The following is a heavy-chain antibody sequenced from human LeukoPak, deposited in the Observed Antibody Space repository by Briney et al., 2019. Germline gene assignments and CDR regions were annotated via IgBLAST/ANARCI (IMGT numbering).Heavy chain of an antibody. V-gene: IGHV3-74*01. CDR2: MNSDGSAT. Sequence: GGSLRLSCAASGFSFSNYWMHWVRQAPGKGLVWVTRMNSDGSATYYADSVQGRLTLSRDNAKNTLYLQMNSLRAEDTAMYFCAKGPNYFDSWGQGTLVTVSS. CDR1: GFSFSNYW. J-gene: IGHJ4*02. CDR3: AKGPNYFDS.